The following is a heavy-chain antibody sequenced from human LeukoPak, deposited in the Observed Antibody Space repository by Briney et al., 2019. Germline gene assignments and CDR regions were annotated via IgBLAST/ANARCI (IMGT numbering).Heavy chain of an antibody. CDR3: ARQEGLRFLEWLSLYMDV. Sequence: SETLSLTCTVSGGSISSSSYYWGWIRQPPGKGLERIGSIYYSGSTYYNPSLKSRVTISVDTSKNQFSLKLSSVTAADTAVYYCARQEGLRFLEWLSLYMDVWGKGTTVTVSS. V-gene: IGHV4-39*01. CDR2: IYYSGST. CDR1: GGSISSSSYY. J-gene: IGHJ6*03. D-gene: IGHD3-3*01.